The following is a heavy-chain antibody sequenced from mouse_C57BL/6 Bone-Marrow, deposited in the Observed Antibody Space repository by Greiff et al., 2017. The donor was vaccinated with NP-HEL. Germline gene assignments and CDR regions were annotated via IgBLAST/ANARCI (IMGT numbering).Heavy chain of an antibody. D-gene: IGHD2-1*01. Sequence: EVQLQQSGPELVKPGASAKISCKASGYSFTGYYMNWVKQSPEKSLEWIGEINPSTGGTTYNQKFKAKATLTVDKSSSTAYMQLKSLTSEDSAVYYCAYYGNYRAWFAYWGQGTLVTVSA. J-gene: IGHJ3*01. CDR2: INPSTGGT. CDR1: GYSFTGYY. CDR3: AYYGNYRAWFAY. V-gene: IGHV1-42*01.